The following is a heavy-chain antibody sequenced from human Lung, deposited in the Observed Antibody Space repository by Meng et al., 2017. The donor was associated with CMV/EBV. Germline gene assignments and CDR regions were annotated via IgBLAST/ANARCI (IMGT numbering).Heavy chain of an antibody. V-gene: IGHV4-4*02. J-gene: IGHJ4*02. CDR2: IYHSGST. D-gene: IGHD2-21*02. CDR1: GGPISSSNL. CDR3: ARIERRRILKYCGSDCSTTDY. Sequence: GSLRLXXAVSGGPISSSNLWTWVRQVPGKGLEWIGEIYHSGSTNYNPSLKSRVTISVDKFKNQFSLKLGSVTAADTAVYYCARIERRRILKYCGSDCSTTDYWGQGXLVTVSS.